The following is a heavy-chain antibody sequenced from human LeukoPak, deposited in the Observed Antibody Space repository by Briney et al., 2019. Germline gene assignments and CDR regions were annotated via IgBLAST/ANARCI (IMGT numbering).Heavy chain of an antibody. CDR1: GASISSDY. Sequence: SETLSLTCTVSGASISSDYWTWIRQPPGMGLEWIGYIYYSGTTNYNPSLNSRVTMSVDTSRNQFSLELPSVTAADSAVYYCARYLRQPGTFYLDHWGQGTLVTVYS. CDR3: ARYLRQPGTFYLDH. J-gene: IGHJ4*02. V-gene: IGHV4-59*13. CDR2: IYYSGTT. D-gene: IGHD3-16*01.